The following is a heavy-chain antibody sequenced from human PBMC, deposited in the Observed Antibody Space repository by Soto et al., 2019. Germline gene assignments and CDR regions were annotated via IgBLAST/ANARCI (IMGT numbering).Heavy chain of an antibody. D-gene: IGHD3-22*01. CDR2: IIPIFGTA. V-gene: IGHV1-69*13. J-gene: IGHJ4*02. CDR1: GGTFSSYA. Sequence: GASVKVSCKASGGTFSSYAISWVRQAPGQGLEWMGGIIPIFGTANYAQKFQGRVTITADESTSTAYMELSSLRSEDTAVYYCAIITVHYYDSSGYPADYWGQGTLVTVSS. CDR3: AIITVHYYDSSGYPADY.